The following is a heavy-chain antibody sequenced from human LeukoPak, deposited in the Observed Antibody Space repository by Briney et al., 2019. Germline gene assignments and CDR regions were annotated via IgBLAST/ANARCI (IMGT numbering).Heavy chain of an antibody. CDR1: GFTVSSNS. D-gene: IGHD1-1*01. J-gene: IGHJ4*02. V-gene: IGHV3-53*01. CDR2: IYSDNT. CDR3: ARDDFNDVGYFDY. Sequence: PGGSLRLSCTVSGFTVSSNSMSWVRQAPGKVLEWVSFIYSDNTHYSDSVKGRFTISRDNSKNTLYLQMNSLRAEDTAVYYCARDDFNDVGYFDYWGQGTQVTVSS.